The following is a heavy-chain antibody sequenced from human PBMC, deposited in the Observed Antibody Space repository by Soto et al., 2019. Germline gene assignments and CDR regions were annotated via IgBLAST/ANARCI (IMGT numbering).Heavy chain of an antibody. D-gene: IGHD2-2*01. CDR2: ISASGGST. V-gene: IGHV3-23*01. J-gene: IGHJ5*02. Sequence: PGGSLRLSCAASGFTFSSYAMSWVRQAPGKGLEWVSAISASGGSTYYGDSVKGRFTISRDKSKNTLYLQMDSLGAEDTAVYYCTKRGVPAALNWFDPWGQGTLVTVSS. CDR1: GFTFSSYA. CDR3: TKRGVPAALNWFDP.